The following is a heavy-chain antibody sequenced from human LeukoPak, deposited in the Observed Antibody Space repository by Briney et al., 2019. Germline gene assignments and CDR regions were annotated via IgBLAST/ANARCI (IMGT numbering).Heavy chain of an antibody. CDR1: GYTFTSYG. Sequence: ASVKVSCKASGYTFTSYGISWVRQAPGQGLEWMGWISAYNGNTNYAQRLQGRVTMTTDTSTSTAYMELRSLRSDDTAVYYCARDGGYCSGGSCYRRVDYWGQGTLVTVSS. D-gene: IGHD2-15*01. CDR3: ARDGGYCSGGSCYRRVDY. J-gene: IGHJ4*02. V-gene: IGHV1-18*01. CDR2: ISAYNGNT.